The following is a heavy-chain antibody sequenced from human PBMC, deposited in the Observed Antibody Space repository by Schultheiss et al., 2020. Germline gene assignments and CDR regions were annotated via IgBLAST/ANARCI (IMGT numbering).Heavy chain of an antibody. V-gene: IGHV3-49*04. D-gene: IGHD3-10*01. CDR2: IRSKAYGGTT. CDR3: TRRGSYGMDV. Sequence: GGSLRLSCTASGFTFGDYAMSWVRQAPGKGLEWVGFIRSKAYGGTTEYAASVKGRFTISRDDSKSIAYLQMNSLKTEDTAVYYCTRRGSYGMDVWGKGTTVTVSS. J-gene: IGHJ6*04. CDR1: GFTFGDYA.